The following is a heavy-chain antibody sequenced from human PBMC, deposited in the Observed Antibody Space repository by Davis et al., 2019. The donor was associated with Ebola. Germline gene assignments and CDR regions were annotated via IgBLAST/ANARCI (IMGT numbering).Heavy chain of an antibody. V-gene: IGHV3-33*06. J-gene: IGHJ6*02. CDR2: IWYDGSNK. Sequence: PGGSLRLSCAASGFTFSSYGMHWVRQAPGKGLEWVAVIWYDGSNKYYADSVKGRFTISRDNSKNTLYLQMNSLRAEDTAVYYCAKDLGPSYYYGSGSYPAYYYGMDVWGQGTTVTVSS. CDR1: GFTFSSYG. D-gene: IGHD3-10*01. CDR3: AKDLGPSYYYGSGSYPAYYYGMDV.